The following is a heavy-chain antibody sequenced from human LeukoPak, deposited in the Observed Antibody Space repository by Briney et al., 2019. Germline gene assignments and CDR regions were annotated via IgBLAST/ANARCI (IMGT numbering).Heavy chain of an antibody. J-gene: IGHJ4*02. CDR2: IYYSGST. D-gene: IGHD3-22*01. CDR1: GGSISSGDYY. V-gene: IGHV4-30-4*01. Sequence: PSETLSLTCTVSGGSISSGDYYWSWIRQPPGTGLEWIGYIYYSGSTYYNPSLKSRVTISVDTSKNQFSLKLSSVTAADTAVYYCARDWYYYDSSGYYLDYWGQGTLVTVSS. CDR3: ARDWYYYDSSGYYLDY.